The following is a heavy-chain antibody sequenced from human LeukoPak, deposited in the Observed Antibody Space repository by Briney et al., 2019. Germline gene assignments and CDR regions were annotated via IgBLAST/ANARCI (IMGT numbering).Heavy chain of an antibody. CDR1: GFTFSSYA. D-gene: IGHD3-10*01. J-gene: IGHJ5*02. Sequence: PGRSLRLSCAASGFTFSSYAMHWVRQAPGKGLEWVSVIYSGGNTYYADSVKGRFTISRDNSKNTFYLQMNSLRAEDTAVYYCARGVSYGSGSYIGDPWGQGTLVTVSS. CDR3: ARGVSYGSGSYIGDP. CDR2: IYSGGNT. V-gene: IGHV3-53*01.